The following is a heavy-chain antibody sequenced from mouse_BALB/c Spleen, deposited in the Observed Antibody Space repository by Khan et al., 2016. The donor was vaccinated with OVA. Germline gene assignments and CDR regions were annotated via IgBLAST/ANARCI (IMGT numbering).Heavy chain of an antibody. CDR2: IYPGNGDT. Sequence: VQLKQSGAELVRPGSSVKISCKASGYSFSRSWMNWVKQRPGQGLEWIGQIYPGNGDTNYNGKFKGKATLTADKSSSTAYMQLSSLTSEDSAVYFCARWGGDGFTYGGHGTLVTVSA. V-gene: IGHV1-80*01. J-gene: IGHJ3*01. D-gene: IGHD2-13*01. CDR1: GYSFSRSW. CDR3: ARWGGDGFTY.